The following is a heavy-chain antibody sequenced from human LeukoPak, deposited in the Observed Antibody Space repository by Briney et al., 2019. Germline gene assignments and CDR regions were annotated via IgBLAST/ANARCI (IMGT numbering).Heavy chain of an antibody. D-gene: IGHD3-22*01. CDR3: ARDSSGYYMNHWFDP. CDR1: GYTFTGYY. Sequence: ASVKVSCKASGYTFTGYYMHWVRQAPGQGLEGMGWINPNSGGTNYAQKFQGRVTMTRDTSISTAYMELSRLRSDDTAVYYCARDSSGYYMNHWFDPWGQGTLVTVSS. J-gene: IGHJ5*02. CDR2: INPNSGGT. V-gene: IGHV1-2*02.